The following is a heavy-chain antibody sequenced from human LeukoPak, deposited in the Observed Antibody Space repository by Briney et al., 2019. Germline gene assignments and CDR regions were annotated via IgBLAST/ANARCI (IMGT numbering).Heavy chain of an antibody. CDR3: AREYCSSTSCYEGYTDWFDP. CDR1: GFTFDDYG. Sequence: GGSLRLSCAASGFTFDDYGMHWVRQAPGKGLEWVSGISWNSGSIGYADSVKGRFTISRDNAKNSLYLQMNSLRAEDTAVYYCAREYCSSTSCYEGYTDWFDPWGQGTLVTVSS. D-gene: IGHD2-2*01. CDR2: ISWNSGSI. V-gene: IGHV3-9*01. J-gene: IGHJ5*02.